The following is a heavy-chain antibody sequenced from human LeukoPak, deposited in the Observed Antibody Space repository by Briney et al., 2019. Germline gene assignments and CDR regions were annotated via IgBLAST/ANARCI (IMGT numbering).Heavy chain of an antibody. D-gene: IGHD2-2*01. J-gene: IGHJ6*02. CDR3: ARGLKDIVVVPAAVYRMDV. CDR1: GGSISSYY. Sequence: SETLSLTCTVSGGSISSYYWSWIRQPPGKGLEWIGYIYYSGSTNYNPSLKSRVTISVDTSKNQFSLKLSSVTAADTAVYYCARGLKDIVVVPAAVYRMDVWGQGTTVTVSS. CDR2: IYYSGST. V-gene: IGHV4-59*12.